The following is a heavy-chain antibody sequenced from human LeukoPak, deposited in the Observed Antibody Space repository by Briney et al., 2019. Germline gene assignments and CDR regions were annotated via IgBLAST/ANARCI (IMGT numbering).Heavy chain of an antibody. D-gene: IGHD1-26*01. CDR1: GASINSYY. V-gene: IGHV4-4*07. CDR2: IYTSGST. CDR3: ARGIGELGAFDI. Sequence: ASETLSLTCTVSGASINSYYWSWIRQPAGKGLEWIGVIYTSGSTDYNPSLKSRVTMSVDTSRNQFSLKLSSVTAEDTAVYYCARGIGELGAFDIWGQGTMVTVSS. J-gene: IGHJ3*02.